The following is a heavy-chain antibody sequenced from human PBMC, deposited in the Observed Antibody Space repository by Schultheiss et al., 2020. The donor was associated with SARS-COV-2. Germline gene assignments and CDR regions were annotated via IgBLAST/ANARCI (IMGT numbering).Heavy chain of an antibody. CDR1: GFTVSSNY. CDR3: AKDETGGSYYY. V-gene: IGHV3-30*18. D-gene: IGHD1-26*01. CDR2: ISYDGSNK. J-gene: IGHJ4*02. Sequence: GESLKISCAASGFTVSSNYMSWVRQAPGKGLEWVAVISYDGSNKYYADSVKGRFTISRDNSKNTLYLQMNSLRAEDTAVYYCAKDETGGSYYYWGQGTLVTVSS.